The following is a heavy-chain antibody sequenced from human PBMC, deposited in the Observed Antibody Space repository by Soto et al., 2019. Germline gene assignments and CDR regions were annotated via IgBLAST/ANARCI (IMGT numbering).Heavy chain of an antibody. CDR3: ARDLDSGYYDSSGFLAY. J-gene: IGHJ4*02. Sequence: GGSLRLSCAASGFTFTNSWMNWVRQAPGKGLEWVSVIFSGGTTYYADSVKGRFTISRDNSNNTLYLQMNSLRAEDTAVYYCARDLDSGYYDSSGFLAYWGQGTLVTVSS. CDR2: IFSGGTT. D-gene: IGHD3-22*01. V-gene: IGHV3-66*01. CDR1: GFTFTNSW.